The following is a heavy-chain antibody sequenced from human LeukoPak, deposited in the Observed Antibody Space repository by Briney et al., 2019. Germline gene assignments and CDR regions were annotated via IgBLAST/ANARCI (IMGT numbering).Heavy chain of an antibody. V-gene: IGHV1-69*05. CDR3: ARTHIVVVTANYYMDV. CDR2: IIPMFGTA. D-gene: IGHD2-21*02. Sequence: SVKVSCLASGGTFSSYAISWVRQAPGQGLEWMGRIIPMFGTANYAQKFQGRVTITTDESTSTAYMELSSLRSENTAVYYSARTHIVVVTANYYMDVWGKGTTVTVSS. CDR1: GGTFSSYA. J-gene: IGHJ6*03.